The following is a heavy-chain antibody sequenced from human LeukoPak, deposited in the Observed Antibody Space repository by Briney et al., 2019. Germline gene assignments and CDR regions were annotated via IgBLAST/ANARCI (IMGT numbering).Heavy chain of an antibody. CDR3: ARDGGAGVDY. CDR2: IYYSGST. J-gene: IGHJ4*02. CDR1: GGSISSYY. V-gene: IGHV4-59*01. D-gene: IGHD2-15*01. Sequence: SETLSFTCTVYGGSISSYYWSWIRQPPGKGLEWIGYIYYSGSTNYNPSLKSRVTISVDTSKNQFSLKLSSVTAADTAVYYCARDGGAGVDYWGQGTLVTVSS.